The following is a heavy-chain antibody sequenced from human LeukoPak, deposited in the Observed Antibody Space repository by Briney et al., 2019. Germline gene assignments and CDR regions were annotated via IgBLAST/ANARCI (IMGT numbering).Heavy chain of an antibody. J-gene: IGHJ4*02. CDR1: GYTFTNYG. Sequence: EASVKVSCKASGYTFTNYGIFWVRQAPGQGLEWMGWISAYSGNTNYAQKLQGRVTMTTETSTSTAYMEPESLRSDDTAVYYCAISQGSYYDTSGYLGGDYWGQGTLVTVSS. CDR2: ISAYSGNT. D-gene: IGHD3-22*01. CDR3: AISQGSYYDTSGYLGGDY. V-gene: IGHV1-18*01.